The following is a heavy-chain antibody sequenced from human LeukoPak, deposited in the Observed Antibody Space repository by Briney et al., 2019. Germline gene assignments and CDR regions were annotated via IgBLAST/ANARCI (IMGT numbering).Heavy chain of an antibody. J-gene: IGHJ6*03. CDR2: IYHSGST. Sequence: SETLSLTCTVSGYSISSGYYWGWIRQPPGKGLEWIGSIYHSGSTYYNPSLKSRVTISVDTSKNQFSLRLSSVTAADTAVYYCARDIRDGYNNNMDVWGKGTTVTISS. D-gene: IGHD5-24*01. V-gene: IGHV4-38-2*02. CDR3: ARDIRDGYNNNMDV. CDR1: GYSISSGYY.